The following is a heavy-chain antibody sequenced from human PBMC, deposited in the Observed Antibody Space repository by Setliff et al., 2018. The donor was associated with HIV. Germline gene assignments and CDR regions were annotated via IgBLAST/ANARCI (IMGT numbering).Heavy chain of an antibody. Sequence: PSETLSLTCAAYGGSFSGYYWSWIRQPPGKGLEWVGEINHSGSTNYNPSLKSRVTISVDTSKNQFSLKLSSVTAADTAVYYCARGKDDYSPLEWYVDLWGRGTLVTVS. CDR2: INHSGST. D-gene: IGHD4-4*01. CDR3: ARGKDDYSPLEWYVDL. J-gene: IGHJ2*01. CDR1: GGSFSGYY. V-gene: IGHV4-34*01.